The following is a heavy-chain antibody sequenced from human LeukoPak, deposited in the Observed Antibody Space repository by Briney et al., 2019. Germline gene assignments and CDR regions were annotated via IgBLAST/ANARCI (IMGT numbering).Heavy chain of an antibody. CDR3: AGYTTGWYFDY. CDR2: INSDGSIT. Sequence: GGSLRLFCAASGFPFSSYWMHWVRQSPGKGGVWVSRINSDGSITNYADYVKGRFTISRDNAKNTLYLQMNSLRAEDTAVYYCAGYTTGWYFDYWGQGTLVTVSS. D-gene: IGHD6-19*01. V-gene: IGHV3-74*01. CDR1: GFPFSSYW. J-gene: IGHJ4*02.